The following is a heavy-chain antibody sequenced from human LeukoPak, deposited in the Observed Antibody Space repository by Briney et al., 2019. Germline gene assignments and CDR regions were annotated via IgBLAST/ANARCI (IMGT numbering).Heavy chain of an antibody. Sequence: PSETLSLTCAVYGGSFSGYYWSWIRQPPGKGLEWIGETNHSGSTNYNPSLKSRVTISVDTSKNQFSLKLSSVTAADTAVYYCARGLTVTTHLYFDYWGQGTLVTVSS. V-gene: IGHV4-34*01. D-gene: IGHD4-17*01. CDR2: TNHSGST. CDR3: ARGLTVTTHLYFDY. J-gene: IGHJ4*02. CDR1: GGSFSGYY.